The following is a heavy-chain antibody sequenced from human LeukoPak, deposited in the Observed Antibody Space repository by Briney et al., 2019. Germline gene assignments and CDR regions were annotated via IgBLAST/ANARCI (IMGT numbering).Heavy chain of an antibody. CDR3: ARDGRWIAAANYYYGMDV. Sequence: GGSLRLSCAASGFTFSSYWMSWVRQAPGKGLEWVANIKQDGSEKYYVDSVKGRFTISRDNAKNSVYLQMNSLRAEDTAVYYCARDGRWIAAANYYYGMDVWGQGTTVTVSS. D-gene: IGHD6-13*01. V-gene: IGHV3-7*01. CDR2: IKQDGSEK. J-gene: IGHJ6*02. CDR1: GFTFSSYW.